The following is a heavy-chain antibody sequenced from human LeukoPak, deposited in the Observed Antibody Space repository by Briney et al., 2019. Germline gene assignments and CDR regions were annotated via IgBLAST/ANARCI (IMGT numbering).Heavy chain of an antibody. V-gene: IGHV4-59*08. CDR3: ARLNYYGSGSYVY. Sequence: SETLSLTCTVSGGSISSYYWSWIRQPPGKGLEWIGYIYYSGSTNYNSSLKSRVTISVDTSKNQFSLKLSSVTAADTAVYYCARLNYYGSGSYVYWGQGTLVTVSS. CDR2: IYYSGST. D-gene: IGHD3-10*01. CDR1: GGSISSYY. J-gene: IGHJ4*02.